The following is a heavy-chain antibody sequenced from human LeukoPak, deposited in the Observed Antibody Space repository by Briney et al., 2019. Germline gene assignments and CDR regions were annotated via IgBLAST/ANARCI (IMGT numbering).Heavy chain of an antibody. J-gene: IGHJ4*02. CDR2: IYHSGST. CDR1: GGSISSRTSY. Sequence: PSETLSLTCTVSGGSISSRTSYWAWIRQPPGKGLEWIGSIYHSGSTYYNPSLKSRVTISVDTSKNQFSLKLSSVTAADTAVYYCAKGDRYSSSNFDYWGQGTLVTVSS. D-gene: IGHD5-18*01. CDR3: AKGDRYSSSNFDY. V-gene: IGHV4-39*07.